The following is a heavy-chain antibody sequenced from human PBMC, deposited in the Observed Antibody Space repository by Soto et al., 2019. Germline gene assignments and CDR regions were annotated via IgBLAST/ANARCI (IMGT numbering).Heavy chain of an antibody. CDR3: ARLPYGDYDAFDI. CDR1: GFTFSSYA. Sequence: GGSLRLSCAASGFTFSSYAMHWVRQAPGKGLEYVSAISSNGGSTYYANSVKGRFTISRDNSKNTLYLQMGSLRAEDMAVYYCARLPYGDYDAFDIWGQGTMFTVSS. CDR2: ISSNGGST. D-gene: IGHD4-17*01. J-gene: IGHJ3*02. V-gene: IGHV3-64*01.